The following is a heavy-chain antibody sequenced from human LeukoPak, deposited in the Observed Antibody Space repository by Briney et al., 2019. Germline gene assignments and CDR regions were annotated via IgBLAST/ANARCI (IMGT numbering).Heavy chain of an antibody. V-gene: IGHV5-51*01. CDR1: GYSFTSYW. CDR3: ARHGYYGSGSYYYYYGMDV. CDR2: IYPGDSDT. J-gene: IGHJ6*02. Sequence: GESLKISCKGSGYSFTSYWIGWARQMPGKGLEWMGIIYPGDSDTRYSPSFQGQVTISADKSISTAYLQWSSLKASDTAMYYCARHGYYGSGSYYYYYGMDVWGQGTTVTVSS. D-gene: IGHD3-10*01.